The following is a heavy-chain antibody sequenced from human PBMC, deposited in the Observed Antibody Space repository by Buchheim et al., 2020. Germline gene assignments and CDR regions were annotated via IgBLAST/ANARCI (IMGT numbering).Heavy chain of an antibody. V-gene: IGHV3-9*01. D-gene: IGHD4-17*01. Sequence: EVQLVESGGALVQPGRSLRLSCAASGFSVGDYAIHWVRQDPGKGLEWVSGVSWNSGVIDYADSVRGRFTVSRDNAQNSLYLEMDRLRPEDTALYYCAKALYGDYGGGFDSWGQGT. CDR3: AKALYGDYGGGFDS. CDR2: VSWNSGVI. J-gene: IGHJ4*02. CDR1: GFSVGDYA.